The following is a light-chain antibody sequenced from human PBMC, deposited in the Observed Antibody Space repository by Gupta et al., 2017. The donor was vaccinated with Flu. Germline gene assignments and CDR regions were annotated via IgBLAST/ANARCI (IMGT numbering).Light chain of an antibody. CDR3: QQGDNTPYS. J-gene: IGKJ2*03. CDR1: QTVLNRSNNKNC. Sequence: DIVMTQSPDYLAVSLGERATMNCRSSQTVLNRSNNKNCLAWYQQKPGQPPKLLIYWASTRESGVPDRFSGSGSETDFTLTINSLQAEDVATYFCQQGDNTPYSFGQGTKVEI. CDR2: WAS. V-gene: IGKV4-1*01.